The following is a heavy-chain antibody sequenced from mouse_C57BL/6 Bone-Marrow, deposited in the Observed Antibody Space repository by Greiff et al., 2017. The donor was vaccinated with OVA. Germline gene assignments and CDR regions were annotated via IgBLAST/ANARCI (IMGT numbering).Heavy chain of an antibody. Sequence: VQLQQSGAELARPGASVKLSCKASGYTFTSYGISWVKQRTGQGLEWIGEIYPRSGNTYYNEKFKGKATLTADKSYSTAYMELRSLTSEDSAVYFCARRGITTVVAWYFDVWGTGTTVTVSS. J-gene: IGHJ1*03. D-gene: IGHD1-1*01. CDR2: IYPRSGNT. V-gene: IGHV1-81*01. CDR3: ARRGITTVVAWYFDV. CDR1: GYTFTSYG.